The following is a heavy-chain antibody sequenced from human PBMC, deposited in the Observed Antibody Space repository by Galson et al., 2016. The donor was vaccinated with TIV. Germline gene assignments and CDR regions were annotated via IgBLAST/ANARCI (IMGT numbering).Heavy chain of an antibody. CDR2: IIAIFGTT. J-gene: IGHJ4*02. Sequence: SVKVSCKASGGIFNSYAISWVRQAPGQGLEWMGRIIAIFGTTNYAQKFQGRVTITADESTRTVYMELRSLISEDTAVYYCARGSDYYDGSGYQKWGQGTLVTVAS. V-gene: IGHV1-69*13. D-gene: IGHD3-22*01. CDR3: ARGSDYYDGSGYQK. CDR1: GGIFNSYA.